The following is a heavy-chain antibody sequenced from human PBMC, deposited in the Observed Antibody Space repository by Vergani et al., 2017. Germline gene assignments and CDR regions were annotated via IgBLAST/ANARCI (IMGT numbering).Heavy chain of an antibody. J-gene: IGHJ4*02. CDR1: GYSISSGYY. CDR2: IYHSGST. V-gene: IGHV4-38-2*01. D-gene: IGHD3-10*01. CDR3: ARLQVRGDTTIDY. Sequence: QVQLQESGPGLVKPSETLSLTCAVSGYSISSGYYWGWIRQPPGKGLEWIGSIYHSGSTYYNPSLKSRVTISVDTSKNQFSLKLSSVTAADTAVYYCARLQVRGDTTIDYWGQGTLVTVSS.